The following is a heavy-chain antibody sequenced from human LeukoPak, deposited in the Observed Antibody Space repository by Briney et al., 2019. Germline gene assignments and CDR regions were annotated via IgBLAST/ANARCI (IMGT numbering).Heavy chain of an antibody. Sequence: ASVKVSCKASGYTFTSHDINWVRQATGQGLEWMGWMNPDSGNTGYAQKFQGRVTMTRNTSISTAYMELSSLRSEDTAVYYCARGLFVVIPAAPLAPQGLVVWGQGTTVTVSS. CDR3: ARGLFVVIPAAPLAPQGLVV. CDR1: GYTFTSHD. CDR2: MNPDSGNT. V-gene: IGHV1-8*02. D-gene: IGHD2-2*01. J-gene: IGHJ6*02.